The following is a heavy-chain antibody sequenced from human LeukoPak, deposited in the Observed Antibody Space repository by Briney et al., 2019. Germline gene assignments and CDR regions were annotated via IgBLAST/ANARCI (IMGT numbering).Heavy chain of an antibody. CDR1: GFTFSSYS. V-gene: IGHV3-21*01. CDR2: ISSSSSYI. CDR3: ARVRGFGEAFDY. J-gene: IGHJ4*02. D-gene: IGHD3-10*01. Sequence: GGSLRLSCAASGFTFSSYSMNWVRQAPGKGLEWVSSISSSSSYIYYADSVKGRFTISRDNAKNSLYLQMNSLRAEDTAVYYCARVRGFGEAFDYWGQGTLVTVSS.